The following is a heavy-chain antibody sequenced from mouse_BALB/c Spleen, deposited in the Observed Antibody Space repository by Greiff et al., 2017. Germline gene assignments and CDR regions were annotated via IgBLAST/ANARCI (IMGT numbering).Heavy chain of an antibody. Sequence: EVMLVESGGGLVKPGGSLKLSCAASGFTFSDYYMYWVRQTPEKRLEWVATISDGGSYTYYPDSVKGRFTISRDNAKNNLYLQMSSLKSEDTAMYYCARDDGLSFDYWGQGTTLTVSS. CDR3: ARDDGLSFDY. J-gene: IGHJ2*01. CDR1: GFTFSDYY. V-gene: IGHV5-4*02. CDR2: ISDGGSYT.